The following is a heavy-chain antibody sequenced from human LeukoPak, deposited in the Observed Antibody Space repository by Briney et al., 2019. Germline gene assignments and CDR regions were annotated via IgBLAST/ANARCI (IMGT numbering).Heavy chain of an antibody. V-gene: IGHV1-69*13. CDR3: AREKVNTAMVTSPRKYYYYMDV. CDR1: GGTFSSYA. CDR2: IIPIFGTA. Sequence: SVKVSCKASGGTFSSYAISWVRQAPGQGLEWMGGIIPIFGTANYAQKFQDRVTITADESTSTAYMELSSLRSEDTAVYYCAREKVNTAMVTSPRKYYYYMDVWGKGTTVTVSS. D-gene: IGHD5-18*01. J-gene: IGHJ6*03.